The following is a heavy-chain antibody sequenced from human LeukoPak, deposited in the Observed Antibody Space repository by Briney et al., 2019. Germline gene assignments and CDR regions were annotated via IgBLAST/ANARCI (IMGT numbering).Heavy chain of an antibody. J-gene: IGHJ4*02. V-gene: IGHV4-59*01. CDR1: GDSISGYY. CDR3: ARAHSNNWHIDY. Sequence: SETLSLTCTVSGDSISGYYWNWIRQPPGKGLEWIGYVFYNGNSDYNPSLKSRVSISADMSKNQLSLKLSSVTAADTAVYYCARAHSNNWHIDYWGQGTLVTVSS. D-gene: IGHD6-13*01. CDR2: VFYNGNS.